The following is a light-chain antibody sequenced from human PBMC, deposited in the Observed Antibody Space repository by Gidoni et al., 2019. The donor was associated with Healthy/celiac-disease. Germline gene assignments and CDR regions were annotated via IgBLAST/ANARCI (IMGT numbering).Light chain of an antibody. Sequence: SYELTQPPSVSVSPGQTARITCAGDALTKQYAYWYQQKSGQAPVLVIYEDSKRPPGIPERFSGSRSGTMATLTISGAQVEDEADYYCYSTDSSGNHRVFGGGTKLTVL. CDR3: YSTDSSGNHRV. CDR1: ALTKQY. CDR2: EDS. J-gene: IGLJ2*01. V-gene: IGLV3-10*01.